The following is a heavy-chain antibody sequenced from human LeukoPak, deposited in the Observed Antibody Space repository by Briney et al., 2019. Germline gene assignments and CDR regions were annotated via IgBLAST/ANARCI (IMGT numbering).Heavy chain of an antibody. CDR3: ARDLASTSNWEFDF. CDR1: GGTFSSYA. Sequence: SVKVSCKASGGTFSSYAISWVRQAPGQGLEWMGGIIPIFGTANYAQKFQGRVTITTDESTSTAYVEVRRLISDDTAVYYCARDLASTSNWEFDFWGQGTLVIVSS. CDR2: IIPIFGTA. V-gene: IGHV1-69*05. J-gene: IGHJ4*02. D-gene: IGHD1-26*01.